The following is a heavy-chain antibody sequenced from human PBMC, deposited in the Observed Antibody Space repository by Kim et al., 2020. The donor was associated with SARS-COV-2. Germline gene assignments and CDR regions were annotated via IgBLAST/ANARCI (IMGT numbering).Heavy chain of an antibody. D-gene: IGHD3-10*01. CDR3: ARGGVGVGLFYGMDV. Sequence: QKFQRRVTMTRNTSISTAYLQLSSLRSEDTAVYYCARGGVGVGLFYGMDVWGQGTTVTVSS. V-gene: IGHV1-8*01. J-gene: IGHJ6*02.